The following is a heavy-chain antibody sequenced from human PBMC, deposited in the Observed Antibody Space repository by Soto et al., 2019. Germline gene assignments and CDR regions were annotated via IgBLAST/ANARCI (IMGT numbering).Heavy chain of an antibody. D-gene: IGHD6-19*01. Sequence: QVQLQESGPGLVKPSGTLSLTCAVSGGSISDNWWSWVRQPPGKGLEWIGEIYHSGTTYYNPSLKSRVTISLDKTARLFSLTLNSVTAADTAVYYCARNVAVARTRGSDYWGQGTLVTVSS. J-gene: IGHJ4*02. CDR3: ARNVAVARTRGSDY. V-gene: IGHV4-4*02. CDR1: GGSISDNW. CDR2: IYHSGTT.